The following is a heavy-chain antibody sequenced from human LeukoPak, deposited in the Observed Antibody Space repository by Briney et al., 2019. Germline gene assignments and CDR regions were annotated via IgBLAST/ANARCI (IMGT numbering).Heavy chain of an antibody. CDR2: IYYSGST. D-gene: IGHD3-22*01. Sequence: SYTLSLTCILSGGCISSYYWSWIRQPPPKELEGIGYIYYSGSTNYNPSLKSRVTTSVDTYKNQFSLKLSSVTAADTAVYYCARSIRGYYDSSGYYPHAFDIWGQGTMVTVSS. CDR1: GGCISSYY. CDR3: ARSIRGYYDSSGYYPHAFDI. J-gene: IGHJ3*02. V-gene: IGHV4-59*07.